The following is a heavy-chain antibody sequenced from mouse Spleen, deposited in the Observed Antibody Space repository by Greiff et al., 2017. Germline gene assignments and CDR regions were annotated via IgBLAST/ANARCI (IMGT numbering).Heavy chain of an antibody. CDR3: ARHEGWGSSYDWYFDV. Sequence: QVQLKQSGAELVKPGASVKLSCKASGYTFTEYTIHWVKQRSGQGLEWIGWFYPGSGSIKYNEKFKDKATLTADKSSSTVYMELSRLTSEDSAVYFCARHEGWGSSYDWYFDVWGAGTTVTVSS. V-gene: IGHV1-62-2*01. CDR2: FYPGSGSI. D-gene: IGHD1-1*01. CDR1: GYTFTEYT. J-gene: IGHJ1*01.